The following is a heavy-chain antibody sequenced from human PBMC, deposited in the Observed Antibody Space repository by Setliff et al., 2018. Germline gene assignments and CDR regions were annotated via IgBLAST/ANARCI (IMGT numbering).Heavy chain of an antibody. J-gene: IGHJ4*02. V-gene: IGHV4-38-2*01. D-gene: IGHD4-17*01. CDR1: DFSINSGYY. CDR2: IYSNGNT. CDR3: ARQIDYGDFQYFDY. Sequence: SETLSLTCSVSDFSINSGYYWGWIRQSPGEGLEWIGSIYSNGNTYYNPSLKSRVTISVDTSKNQLSLKLNSVTAADTAVYYCARQIDYGDFQYFDYWGQGTLVTVSS.